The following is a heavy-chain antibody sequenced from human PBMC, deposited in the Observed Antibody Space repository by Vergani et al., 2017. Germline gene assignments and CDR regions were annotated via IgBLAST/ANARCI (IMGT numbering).Heavy chain of an antibody. CDR2: INHSGST. J-gene: IGHJ6*03. V-gene: IGHV4-34*01. D-gene: IGHD2-2*01. CDR3: ASLKPAATNYYYYYMDV. CDR1: GGSFSGYY. Sequence: QVQLQQWGAGLLKPSETLSLTCAVYGGSFSGYYWSWIRQPPGKGLEWIGEINHSGSTNYNPSLKSRVTISVDTSKNRFSLKLSSVTAADTAVYYCASLKPAATNYYYYYMDVWGKGTTVTVSS.